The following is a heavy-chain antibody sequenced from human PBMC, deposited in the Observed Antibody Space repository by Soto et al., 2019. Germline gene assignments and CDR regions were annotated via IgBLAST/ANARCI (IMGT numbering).Heavy chain of an antibody. J-gene: IGHJ4*02. CDR2: INAGNGNT. D-gene: IGHD1-26*01. CDR1: GYTFTSYA. CDR3: ARVLGGSYLFDY. Sequence: ASVKVSCKASGYTFTSYAMHWVRQAPGQRLEWMGWINAGNGNTKYSQKFQGRVTITRDTSASTAYMELSSLRSEDTAVYYCARVLGGSYLFDYWGQGTLVTVSS. V-gene: IGHV1-3*01.